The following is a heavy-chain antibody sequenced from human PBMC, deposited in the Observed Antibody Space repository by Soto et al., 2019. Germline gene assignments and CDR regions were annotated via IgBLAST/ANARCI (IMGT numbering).Heavy chain of an antibody. Sequence: PGGSLRLSCAASGFTFRSYGMHWVRQAPGKGLEWVAVIWYEGSNKYYAEYVKGRFTISRDNSKNTLYQQKNNQRAEDTAVYYCARGSSSSWYVPFDYWGQGT. CDR2: IWYEGSNK. CDR1: GFTFRSYG. CDR3: ARGSSSSWYVPFDY. D-gene: IGHD6-13*01. J-gene: IGHJ4*02. V-gene: IGHV3-33*01.